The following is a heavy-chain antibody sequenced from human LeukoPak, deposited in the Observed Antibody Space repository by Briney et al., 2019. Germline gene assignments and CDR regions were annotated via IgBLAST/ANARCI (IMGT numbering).Heavy chain of an antibody. D-gene: IGHD3-3*01. CDR3: AATDRFLDPNWSKRQISTGSRFDY. CDR2: INPSGGST. Sequence: GASVKVSCKASGYTFTGYYMHWVRQAPGQALEWMGIINPSGGSTSYAQKFQGRVTMTRDTSTSTVYMELSSLRSEDTAVYYCAATDRFLDPNWSKRQISTGSRFDYWGQGTLVTVSS. CDR1: GYTFTGYY. V-gene: IGHV1-46*01. J-gene: IGHJ4*02.